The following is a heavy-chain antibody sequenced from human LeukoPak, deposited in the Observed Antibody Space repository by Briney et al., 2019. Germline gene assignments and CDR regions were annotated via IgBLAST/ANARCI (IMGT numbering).Heavy chain of an antibody. CDR2: ISGSSGNA. V-gene: IGHV3-23*01. Sequence: GGSLRLSCAASGFTFSSYAMSSVRQVPEKGLEWVSAISGSSGNANYADSVKGRFTVSRDNSKNTLYLQMISLRAEDTALYYCAKYGAKDDRTGSLGHYFDYWGQGILVIVSS. D-gene: IGHD3-22*01. J-gene: IGHJ4*02. CDR1: GFTFSSYA. CDR3: AKYGAKDDRTGSLGHYFDY.